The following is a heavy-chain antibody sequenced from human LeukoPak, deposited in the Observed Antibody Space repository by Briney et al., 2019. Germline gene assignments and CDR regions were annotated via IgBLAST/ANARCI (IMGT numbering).Heavy chain of an antibody. J-gene: IGHJ1*01. Sequence: ASVKVSCKASGYTFTSYGISWVRQAPGQGLEWMGWISAYNGNTNYAQNLQGRVTMTTDTSTSIAYMERRSLRSDDTAVYYCGRVVAAGTGAYAEYFQHWGQGTLVTVST. CDR2: ISAYNGNT. CDR3: GRVVAAGTGAYAEYFQH. V-gene: IGHV1-18*01. CDR1: GYTFTSYG. D-gene: IGHD1-26*01.